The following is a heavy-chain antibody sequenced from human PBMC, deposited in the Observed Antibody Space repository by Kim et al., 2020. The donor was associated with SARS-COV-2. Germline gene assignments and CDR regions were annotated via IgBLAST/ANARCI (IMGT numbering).Heavy chain of an antibody. Sequence: VGSLRLSCAASGFTFSSYGMHWVRQAPGKGLEWVAVIWYDGSNKYYADSVKGRFPIPRDNSKNTLYLQMNSLRAEDTAVYYCARDGSSGYRWRVLDYWGQGTLVTVSS. D-gene: IGHD3-22*01. V-gene: IGHV3-33*01. J-gene: IGHJ4*02. CDR3: ARDGSSGYRWRVLDY. CDR1: GFTFSSYG. CDR2: IWYDGSNK.